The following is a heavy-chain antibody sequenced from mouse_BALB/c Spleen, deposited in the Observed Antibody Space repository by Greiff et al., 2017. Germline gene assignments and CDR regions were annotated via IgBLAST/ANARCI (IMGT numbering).Heavy chain of an antibody. CDR1: GFTFSSFG. CDR2: ISSGSSTI. J-gene: IGHJ4*01. D-gene: IGHD2-1*01. Sequence: EVMLVESGGGLVQPGGSRKLSCAASGFTFSSFGMHWVRQAPEKGLEWVAYISSGSSTIYYADTVKGRFTISRDNPKNTLFLQMTSLRSEDTAMYYCARGDGNYVNYAMDYWGQGTSVTVSS. CDR3: ARGDGNYVNYAMDY. V-gene: IGHV5-17*02.